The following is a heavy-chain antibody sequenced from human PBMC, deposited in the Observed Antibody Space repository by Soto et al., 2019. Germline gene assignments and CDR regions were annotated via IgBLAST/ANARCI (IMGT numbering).Heavy chain of an antibody. Sequence: ASVKVSCKASGYTFTSYGIHWVRQAPGQRLEWMGWINAANGDTKYSPKFQGRVTITRDTSASPAYMELSSLRSEDTAAYYCVRRHVSATGIDWFDPWGQGTLVTVSS. D-gene: IGHD6-13*01. CDR3: VRRHVSATGIDWFDP. V-gene: IGHV1-3*01. CDR2: INAANGDT. CDR1: GYTFTSYG. J-gene: IGHJ5*02.